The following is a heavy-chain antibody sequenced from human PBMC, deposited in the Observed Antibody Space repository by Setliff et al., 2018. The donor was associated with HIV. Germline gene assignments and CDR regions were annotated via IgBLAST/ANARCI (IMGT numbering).Heavy chain of an antibody. CDR3: ARGIPMILHTSPAFDI. V-gene: IGHV4-39*07. D-gene: IGHD3-22*01. CDR1: GGSISSGTYY. J-gene: IGHJ3*02. CDR2: IHYSGST. Sequence: PSETLSLTCTVSGGSISSGTYYWSWIRQPPGKGLEWIGSIHYSGSTYYNPSLKSRVTISVDTSKNQFSLKLSSVTAADTAVYYCARGIPMILHTSPAFDIWGQGTMVTVSS.